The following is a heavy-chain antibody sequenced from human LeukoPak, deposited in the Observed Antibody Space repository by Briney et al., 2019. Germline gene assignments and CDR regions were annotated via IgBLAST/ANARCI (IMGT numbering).Heavy chain of an antibody. J-gene: IGHJ4*01. V-gene: IGHV3-21*01. CDR1: GFTFSSYS. Sequence: GGSLRLSCAASGFTFSSYSMNWVRQAPGKGLELVSSISSSSSYIYYADSVKGRFTISRDNAKNSLYLQMNSLRAEDTAVYYCAKLLRDVTIYDFWGQGALVTVSS. CDR3: AKLLRDVTIYDF. D-gene: IGHD4-23*01. CDR2: ISSSSSYI.